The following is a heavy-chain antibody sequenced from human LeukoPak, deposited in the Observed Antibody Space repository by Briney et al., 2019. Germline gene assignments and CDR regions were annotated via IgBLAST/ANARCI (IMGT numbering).Heavy chain of an antibody. V-gene: IGHV3-23*01. Sequence: GGSLRLSCAASGFTFSRHGMTWVRQAPGKGLEWVSAISASGAITYYIDSVKGRFTISRDNSKNTLYLQMNSLRAEDTAVYYCARRAGGYSHPYDYWGQGTLVTVSS. J-gene: IGHJ4*02. CDR3: ARRAGGYSHPYDY. CDR1: GFTFSRHG. D-gene: IGHD4-23*01. CDR2: ISASGAIT.